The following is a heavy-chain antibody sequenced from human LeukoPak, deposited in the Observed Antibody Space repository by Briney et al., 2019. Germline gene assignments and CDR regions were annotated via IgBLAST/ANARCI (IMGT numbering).Heavy chain of an antibody. CDR2: ISSNGGST. CDR1: GFTFSSYA. V-gene: IGHV3-64D*06. Sequence: RGSLRLSCSASGFTFSSYAMHWVRQAPGKGLEYVSAISSNGGSTYYADSVKGRFTISRDNSKNTLYLQMSSLRAEDTAVYYCVKLSAGTLFDYWGQGTLVTVSS. CDR3: VKLSAGTLFDY. D-gene: IGHD6-19*01. J-gene: IGHJ4*02.